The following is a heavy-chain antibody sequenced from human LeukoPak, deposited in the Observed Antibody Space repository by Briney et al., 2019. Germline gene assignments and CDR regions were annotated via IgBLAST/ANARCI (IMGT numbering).Heavy chain of an antibody. V-gene: IGHV4-39*07. Sequence: PSETLSLTCTVSGGSISSSSYYWGWIRQPPGKGLEWIGSIYYSGSTYYNPSLKSRVTISVDTSKNQFSLKLSSVTAADTAVYYCARREGTFGELFLFDYWGQGTLVTVSS. CDR3: ARREGTFGELFLFDY. J-gene: IGHJ4*02. D-gene: IGHD3-10*01. CDR2: IYYSGST. CDR1: GGSISSSSYY.